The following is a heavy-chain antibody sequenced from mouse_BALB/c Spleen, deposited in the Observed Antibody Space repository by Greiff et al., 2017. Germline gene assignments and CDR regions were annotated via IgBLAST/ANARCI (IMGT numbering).Heavy chain of an antibody. CDR3: ARLIYYGYDSAMDY. J-gene: IGHJ4*01. CDR2: INPYNDGT. Sequence: EVKLLESGPELVKPGASVKMSCKASGYTFTSYVMHWVKQKPGQGLEWIGYINPYNDGTKYNEKFKGKATLTSDKSSSTAYMELSSLTSEDSAVYYCARLIYYGYDSAMDYWGQGTSVTVSS. CDR1: GYTFTSYV. D-gene: IGHD2-2*01. V-gene: IGHV1-14*01.